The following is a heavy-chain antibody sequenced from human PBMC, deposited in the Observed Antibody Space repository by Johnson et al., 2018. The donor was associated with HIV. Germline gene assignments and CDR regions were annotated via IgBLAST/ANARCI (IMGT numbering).Heavy chain of an antibody. J-gene: IGHJ3*02. CDR3: ARVGQKLVPVPRGAFDI. D-gene: IGHD6-6*01. V-gene: IGHV3-30-3*01. CDR1: GFTFSDYA. CDR2: ISYDGSNK. Sequence: QVQLVESGGGVVQPGRSLRLSCAASGFTFSDYAMHWVRQAPGKGLEWVAVISYDGSNKYYPDSVKGRFTISRDNFKNTLYLQMNSLRAEDTAVYYCARVGQKLVPVPRGAFDIWGQGTMVTVSS.